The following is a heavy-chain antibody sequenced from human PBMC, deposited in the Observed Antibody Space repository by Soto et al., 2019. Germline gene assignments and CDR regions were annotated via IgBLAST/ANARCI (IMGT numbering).Heavy chain of an antibody. V-gene: IGHV1-2*02. CDR3: ARESTLVGARCLDY. CDR2: INPNSGAT. CDR1: GYTFSGYY. Sequence: APVKVSCKASGYTFSGYYLHWVRQAPGQGLEWMGWINPNSGATDSAQKFQGRFTMTWETSITSAYMELSSLTSDDTAVYFCARESTLVGARCLDYWGQGTLVTVSS. J-gene: IGHJ4*02. D-gene: IGHD1-26*01.